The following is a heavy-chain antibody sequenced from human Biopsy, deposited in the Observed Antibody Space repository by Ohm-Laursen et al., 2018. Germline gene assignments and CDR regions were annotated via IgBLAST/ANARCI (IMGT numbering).Heavy chain of an antibody. CDR2: INPNSDNA. J-gene: IGHJ6*02. CDR1: GYTFAGYY. Sequence: ASVKVSCKASGYTFAGYYLHWVRQAPGHGLEWMGWINPNSDNANYAQSFQGRLTVTRDTSITTAYMELTSLTSDDTAIYYCARVPAYPSIDGYYGLDLWGQGTTVIVSS. V-gene: IGHV1-2*02. CDR3: ARVPAYPSIDGYYGLDL. D-gene: IGHD2-15*01.